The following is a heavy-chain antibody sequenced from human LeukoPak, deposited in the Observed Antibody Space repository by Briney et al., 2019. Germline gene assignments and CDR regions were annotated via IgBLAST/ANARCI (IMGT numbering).Heavy chain of an antibody. CDR3: ARSGHWLVGAGGTGYYYYMDV. V-gene: IGHV1-18*01. Sequence: ASVKVSCKASGYTFTSYGISWVRQAPGQGLEWMGWISAYNGNTNYAQKLQGRVTMTTDTSTSTAYMELRSLRSDDTAVYYCARSGHWLVGAGGTGYYYYMDVWGKGTTVTVSS. CDR2: ISAYNGNT. D-gene: IGHD1-26*01. J-gene: IGHJ6*03. CDR1: GYTFTSYG.